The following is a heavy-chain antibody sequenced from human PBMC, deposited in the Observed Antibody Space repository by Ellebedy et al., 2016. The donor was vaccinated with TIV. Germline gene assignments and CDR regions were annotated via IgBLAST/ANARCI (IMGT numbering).Heavy chain of an antibody. CDR3: TTEWGSGWENFDY. J-gene: IGHJ4*02. CDR1: GFTFTNSW. Sequence: GGSLRLSCGASGFTFTNSWMHWVRQAPGKGLVWVSRINGDGSVTGYADFAKGRFTISRDNAKDTLYLQMNSLKTEDTAVYYCTTEWGSGWENFDYWGQGTLVTVSS. CDR2: INGDGSVT. D-gene: IGHD6-19*01. V-gene: IGHV3-74*01.